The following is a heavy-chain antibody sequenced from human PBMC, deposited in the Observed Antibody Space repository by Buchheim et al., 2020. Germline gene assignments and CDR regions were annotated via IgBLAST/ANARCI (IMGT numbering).Heavy chain of an antibody. Sequence: QVQLVQSGAEVKKPGASVKVSCKASGYTFTSYDINWVRQATGQGLEWMGWMNPTSGNTGYAQKFQGSVTMTRTTSISTAYMELSRMSTEETAVYYCARYDEDTAMVPVHYYYGMDVWGKETT. CDR1: GYTFTSYD. CDR3: ARYDEDTAMVPVHYYYGMDV. CDR2: MNPTSGNT. V-gene: IGHV1-8*01. D-gene: IGHD5-18*01. J-gene: IGHJ6*04.